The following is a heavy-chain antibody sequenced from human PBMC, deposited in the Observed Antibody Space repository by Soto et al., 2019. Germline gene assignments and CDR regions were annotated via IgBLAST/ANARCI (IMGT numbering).Heavy chain of an antibody. CDR3: TTALVQRGSGLAV. D-gene: IGHD3-16*02. CDR1: GFTFSNAW. V-gene: IGHV3-15*01. J-gene: IGHJ6*02. CDR2: IKSKTDGGTT. Sequence: EVQLVESGGGLVKPGGSLRLSCAASGFTFSNAWMSWVRQAPGKGLEWVGRIKSKTDGGTTDYAAPVKGRFTISRDHSTTTLDLQMNSLTTADTAVYYCTTALVQRGSGLAVWHQDTPVTVSS.